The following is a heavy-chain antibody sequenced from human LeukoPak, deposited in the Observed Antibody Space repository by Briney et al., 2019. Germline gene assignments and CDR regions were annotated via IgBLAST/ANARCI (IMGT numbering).Heavy chain of an antibody. CDR2: VSSDGSRT. J-gene: IGHJ4*02. Sequence: GGSLRLSCAASGFTFSSYSMNWVRQAPGKGLVWVSRVSSDGSRTIYADSVRGRFTISRDNAKNTLFLQMNSLRDEDTAVYYCARDNSGLPDYWGQGTLVTVSS. V-gene: IGHV3-74*01. CDR1: GFTFSSYS. CDR3: ARDNSGLPDY. D-gene: IGHD3-10*01.